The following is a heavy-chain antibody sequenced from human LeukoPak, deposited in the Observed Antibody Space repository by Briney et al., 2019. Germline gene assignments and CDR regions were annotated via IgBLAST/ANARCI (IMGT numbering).Heavy chain of an antibody. D-gene: IGHD5-18*01. CDR2: INPNSGGT. Sequence: ASVKVSCKASGYTFTGYYMHWVRQAPGQGLEWMGWINPNSGGTNYAQKFQGRVTMTRDTSISTAYMELRSLRSDDTAVYYCARARGYSYGDYWGQGTLVTVSS. J-gene: IGHJ4*02. CDR1: GYTFTGYY. V-gene: IGHV1-2*02. CDR3: ARARGYSYGDY.